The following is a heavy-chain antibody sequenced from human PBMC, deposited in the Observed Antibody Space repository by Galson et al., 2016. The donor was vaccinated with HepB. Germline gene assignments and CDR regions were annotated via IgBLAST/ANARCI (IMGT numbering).Heavy chain of an antibody. Sequence: SLRLSCAASGFAFSNYAMHWVRQAPGKGLEWVAVVSYDGRNKYYADSVKGRFTISRDNSKNTLYLQMNSLRAEDTAVYYCAKDRTPFAFLWFGEFDYWGQGTLVTASS. CDR1: GFAFSNYA. J-gene: IGHJ4*02. CDR2: VSYDGRNK. CDR3: AKDRTPFAFLWFGEFDY. V-gene: IGHV3-30*18. D-gene: IGHD3-10*01.